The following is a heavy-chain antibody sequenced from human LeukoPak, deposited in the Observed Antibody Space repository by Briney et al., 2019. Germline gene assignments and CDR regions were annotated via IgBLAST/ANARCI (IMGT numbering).Heavy chain of an antibody. D-gene: IGHD3-16*02. Sequence: ASVKVSCKASGYTFNNYGISWVRQAPGQRLEWMGYISPYNGNTNSAQRLQGRVTMTTDRSTSTAYMELRSLRSDDTAVYYCASSMITFGGVIDASSDYWGQGTLVTVSS. V-gene: IGHV1-18*01. CDR3: ASSMITFGGVIDASSDY. J-gene: IGHJ4*02. CDR2: ISPYNGNT. CDR1: GYTFNNYG.